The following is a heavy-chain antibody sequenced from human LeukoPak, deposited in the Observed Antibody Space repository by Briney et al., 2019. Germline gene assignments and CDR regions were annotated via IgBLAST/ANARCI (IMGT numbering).Heavy chain of an antibody. J-gene: IGHJ5*01. CDR2: IFYSGST. Sequence: PSETLSPTCNVSGDSIGSSSYYWGWIRQTPEKGLEWIGSIFYSGSTYYTPSLKSRVTMSLDTSKNQFPLRLTSVTAADTAVYYCARQVAIVEPTDPNWFDYWGQGTLVTVSS. CDR3: ARQVAIVEPTDPNWFDY. D-gene: IGHD1-26*01. CDR1: GDSIGSSSYY. V-gene: IGHV4-39*06.